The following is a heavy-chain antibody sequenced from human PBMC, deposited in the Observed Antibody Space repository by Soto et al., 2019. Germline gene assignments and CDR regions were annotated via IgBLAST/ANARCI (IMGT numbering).Heavy chain of an antibody. CDR1: GFTFDDYA. V-gene: IGHV3-9*01. CDR3: AKDFSSLIAAAGTGPGAFDI. CDR2: ISWNSGSI. D-gene: IGHD6-13*01. Sequence: PGGSLRLSCAASGFTFDDYAMHWVRQAPGKGLEWVSGISWNSGSIGYADSVKGRFTISRGNAKNSLYLQMNSLRAEDTALYYCAKDFSSLIAAAGTGPGAFDIWGQGTMVTVSS. J-gene: IGHJ3*02.